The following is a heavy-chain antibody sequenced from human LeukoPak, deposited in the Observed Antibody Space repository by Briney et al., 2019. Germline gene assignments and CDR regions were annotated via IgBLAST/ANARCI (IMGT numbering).Heavy chain of an antibody. D-gene: IGHD3-22*01. CDR1: GFTFSSYS. CDR2: ISSSSSYI. CDR3: ANRYYYDSSGYYTHDY. V-gene: IGHV3-21*01. J-gene: IGHJ4*02. Sequence: GGSLRLSCAASGFTFSSYSMNWVRQAPGKGLEWVSSISSSSSYIYYAGSVKGRFTISRDNAKNSLYLQMNSLRAEDTAVYYCANRYYYDSSGYYTHDYWGQGTLVTVSS.